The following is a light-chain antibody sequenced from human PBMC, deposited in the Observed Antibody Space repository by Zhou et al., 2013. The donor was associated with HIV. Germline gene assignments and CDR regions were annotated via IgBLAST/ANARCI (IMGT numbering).Light chain of an antibody. CDR2: GAS. CDR3: QQYGSSPWT. CDR1: QSVSSN. V-gene: IGKV3-20*01. Sequence: EIVMTQSPATLSVSPGERATLSCRASQSVSSNLAWYQQKPGQAPRLLIYGASTRATGIPDRFSGSGSGTDFTLTISRLEPEDSAVYHCQQYGSSPWTFGQGTKVEIK. J-gene: IGKJ1*01.